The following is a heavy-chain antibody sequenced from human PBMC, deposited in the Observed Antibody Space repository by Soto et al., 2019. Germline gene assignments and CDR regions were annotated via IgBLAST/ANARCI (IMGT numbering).Heavy chain of an antibody. CDR2: VSGNGGIT. J-gene: IGHJ6*02. CDR3: AKNRGQRVPFYYYYYGMDV. D-gene: IGHD6-25*01. CDR1: GFTFSSYA. V-gene: IGHV3-23*01. Sequence: GGSLRLSCAASGFTFSSYAMSWVRQAPGKGLEWVSAVSGNGGITYYADSVKGRFTISRDNSKNTLYLQMDSLRAEDTAVYYCAKNRGQRVPFYYYYYGMDVWGQGTTVTVSS.